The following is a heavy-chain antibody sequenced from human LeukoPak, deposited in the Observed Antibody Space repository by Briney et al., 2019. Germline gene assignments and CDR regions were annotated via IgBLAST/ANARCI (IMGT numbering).Heavy chain of an antibody. V-gene: IGHV4-59*01. J-gene: IGHJ6*03. CDR2: IYYSGST. CDR3: AREITTMVRGNYYYYYYMDV. Sequence: SETLSLTCTVSGGSISSYYWSWIRQPPGKGLEWIGYIYYSGSTNYNPSLKSRVTISVDTSKNQFSLKLSSVTAADTAVYYCAREITTMVRGNYYYYYYMDVWGKGTTVTISS. D-gene: IGHD3-10*01. CDR1: GGSISSYY.